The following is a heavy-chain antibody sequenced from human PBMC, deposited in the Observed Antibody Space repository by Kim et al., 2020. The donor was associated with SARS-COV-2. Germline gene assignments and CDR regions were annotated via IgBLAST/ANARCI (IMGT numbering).Heavy chain of an antibody. CDR2: ISYDGSNK. Sequence: GGSLRLSCAASGFTFSSYAMHWVRQAPGKGLEWVAVISYDGSNKYYADSVKGRFTISRDNSKNTLYLQMNSLRAEDTAVYYCAREVRVRGVSSWIDPWGQGTLVTVSS. D-gene: IGHD3-10*01. J-gene: IGHJ5*02. CDR3: AREVRVRGVSSWIDP. CDR1: GFTFSSYA. V-gene: IGHV3-30*04.